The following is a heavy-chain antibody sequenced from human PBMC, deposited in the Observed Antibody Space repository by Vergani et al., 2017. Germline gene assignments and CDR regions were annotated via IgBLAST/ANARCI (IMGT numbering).Heavy chain of an antibody. Sequence: EVQLVESGGDLVQPGESLRLSCAASGFTFRNYWMSWVRQAPGKGLEWLASIKPDGGDKKCVDSVRGRFTISRDNADNSLSLQMNSLRVDDTAVYYCARLADWTTRYDVWGQGTMVTVSS. D-gene: IGHD3/OR15-3a*01. CDR2: IKPDGGDK. CDR1: GFTFRNYW. CDR3: ARLADWTTRYDV. J-gene: IGHJ3*01. V-gene: IGHV3-7*03.